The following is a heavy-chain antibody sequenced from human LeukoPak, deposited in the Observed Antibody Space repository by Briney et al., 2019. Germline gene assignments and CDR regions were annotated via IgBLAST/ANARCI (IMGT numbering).Heavy chain of an antibody. J-gene: IGHJ6*02. CDR2: ISAYNGNT. V-gene: IGHV1-18*01. CDR3: ASPAGNRPYYYYYGMDV. CDR1: GYTFTSYG. D-gene: IGHD6-19*01. Sequence: ASVKVSCKASGYTFTSYGISWVRQAPGQGLEWMGWISAYNGNTNYAQKLQGRVTVTTDTSTSSAYMELRSLSSDDTAVYYCASPAGNRPYYYYYGMDVWGQGTTVTVSS.